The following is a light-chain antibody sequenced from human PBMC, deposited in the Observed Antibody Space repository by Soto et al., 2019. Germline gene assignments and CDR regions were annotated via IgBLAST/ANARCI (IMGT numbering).Light chain of an antibody. CDR3: SSYTSSSTPYV. V-gene: IGLV2-14*01. J-gene: IGLJ1*01. CDR1: SSDVGGYNY. CDR2: EVS. Sequence: QSALTQPASVSGSPGQSITISFTGTSSDVGGYNYVSWYQQHPGKAPKLMIYEVSNRPSGVSNRFSGSKSGNTASLNISGLQAEDEADYYCSSYTSSSTPYVFGTGTKLTVL.